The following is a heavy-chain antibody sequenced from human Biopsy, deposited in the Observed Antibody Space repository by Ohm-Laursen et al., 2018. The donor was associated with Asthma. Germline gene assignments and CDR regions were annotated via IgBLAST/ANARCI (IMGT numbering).Heavy chain of an antibody. CDR1: GGSVSSGSYY. V-gene: IGHV4-61*01. D-gene: IGHD2-15*01. CDR3: ARVPTTLRYFDL. J-gene: IGHJ2*01. CDR2: ISYSGST. Sequence: SDTLSLTCTVSGGSVSSGSYYWCWIRQPPGKGLAWVSYISYSGSTDYNPSLKSRLTISMDTSKNQFSLKLSSVTAADTAVYYCARVPTTLRYFDLWGRGTLVTVSS.